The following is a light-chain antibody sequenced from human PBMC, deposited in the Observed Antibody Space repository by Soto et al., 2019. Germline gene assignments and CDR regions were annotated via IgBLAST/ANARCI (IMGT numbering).Light chain of an antibody. CDR1: SSDVGGYNY. CDR2: GVS. J-gene: IGLJ1*01. Sequence: QSALTQPPSASGSPGQSVTISCTGTSSDVGGYNYVSWYQQHPGKAPKLMIYGVSKRPSGVPDRFSGSKSDNTASLTVSGLQAEDEADYYCSSYAGSNIYVFGTGTKVTVL. V-gene: IGLV2-8*01. CDR3: SSYAGSNIYV.